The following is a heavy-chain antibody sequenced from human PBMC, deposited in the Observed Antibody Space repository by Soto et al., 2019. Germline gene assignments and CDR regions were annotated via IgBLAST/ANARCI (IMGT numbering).Heavy chain of an antibody. J-gene: IGHJ4*02. D-gene: IGHD4-17*01. CDR3: ARDMGDYDLDG. CDR2: ISAHKGDT. V-gene: IGHV1-18*01. CDR1: GYPFNDYG. Sequence: QVQLVQSGAEVKKPGASVRVSCKTSGYPFNDYGIIWVRQAPGQGLEWMGWISAHKGDTNYGQIFQGRVSMTTDTSTSTAYMELRSLRSDDTAIDYWARDMGDYDLDGWGQGTLVTVSS.